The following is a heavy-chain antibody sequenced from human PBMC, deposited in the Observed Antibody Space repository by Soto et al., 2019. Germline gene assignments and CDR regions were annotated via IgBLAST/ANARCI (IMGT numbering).Heavy chain of an antibody. CDR2: INDSGNI. D-gene: IGHD3-10*01. CDR1: GGSFSGYQ. V-gene: IGHV4-34*01. J-gene: IGHJ6*03. CDR3: ARGLTLWFGELSRRGGYYYYMDV. Sequence: QVQLQQWGAGLLKPSETLSLTCAVYGGSFSGYQWTWIRQTPGKGLEWIGEINDSGNINYNPSLKSRVTSLVDTATKQISLKLSSVTAADTAVYYCARGLTLWFGELSRRGGYYYYMDVWGKGTTVTVSS.